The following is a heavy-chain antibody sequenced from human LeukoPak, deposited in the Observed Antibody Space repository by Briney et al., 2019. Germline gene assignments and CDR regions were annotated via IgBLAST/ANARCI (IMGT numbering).Heavy chain of an antibody. V-gene: IGHV3-21*01. D-gene: IGHD3-3*01. CDR1: GFTFSSYS. CDR3: ARATHYDPDLYAFDI. Sequence: GGSLRLYCAASGFTFSSYSMNWVRQAPGKGLEWVSSISSSSYIYYADSVKGRFTISRDNAKNSLYLQMNSLRAEDTAVYYCARATHYDPDLYAFDIWGQGTMVTVSS. CDR2: ISSSSYI. J-gene: IGHJ3*02.